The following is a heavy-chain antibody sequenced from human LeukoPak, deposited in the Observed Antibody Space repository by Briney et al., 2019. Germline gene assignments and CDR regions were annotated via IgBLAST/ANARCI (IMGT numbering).Heavy chain of an antibody. D-gene: IGHD3-22*01. J-gene: IGHJ3*02. Sequence: GGSLRLSXAASGFTFSGSAMHWVRQASGKGLERVGRIRSKANSYATAYAASVKGRFTISRDDSKNTAYLQMNSLKTEDTAVYYCTRGLPYYYDSSGYPLDAFDIWGQGTMVTVSS. CDR1: GFTFSGSA. V-gene: IGHV3-73*01. CDR2: IRSKANSYAT. CDR3: TRGLPYYYDSSGYPLDAFDI.